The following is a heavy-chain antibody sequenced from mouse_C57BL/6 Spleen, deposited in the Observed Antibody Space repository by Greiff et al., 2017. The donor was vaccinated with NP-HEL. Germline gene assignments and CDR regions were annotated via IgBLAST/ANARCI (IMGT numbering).Heavy chain of an antibody. CDR3: AGVAYYAGFSY. CDR1: GYTFTDYN. V-gene: IGHV1-22*01. D-gene: IGHD2-10*01. CDR2: INPNNGGT. J-gene: IGHJ3*01. Sequence: VQLQQSGPELVKPGASVKMSCKASGYTFTDYNMHWVKQSHGKSLEWIGYINPNNGGTSYNQKFKGKATLTVNKSSSTAYMELRSLTSEDSAVFYCAGVAYYAGFSYCGEEALGSVSA.